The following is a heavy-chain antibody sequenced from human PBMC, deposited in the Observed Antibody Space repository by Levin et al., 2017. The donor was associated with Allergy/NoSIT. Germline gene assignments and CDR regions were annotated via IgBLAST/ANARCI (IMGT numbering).Heavy chain of an antibody. CDR2: INWDDDK. CDR1: GFSLSTSGMS. D-gene: IGHD6-6*01. J-gene: IGHJ6*02. V-gene: IGHV2-70*01. CDR3: SRVYYSTSSLHYYGMDV. Sequence: SGPTLVKPTQTLTLTCTFSGFSLSTSGMSVSWIRQPPGKALEWLGVINWDDDKYYSTSVKTRLTISKDTSKNQVVLTMTNMDPVDTATYYCSRVYYSTSSLHYYGMDVWGPGTTVTVSS.